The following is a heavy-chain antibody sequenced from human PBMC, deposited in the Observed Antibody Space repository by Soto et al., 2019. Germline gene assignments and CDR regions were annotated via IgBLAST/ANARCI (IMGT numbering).Heavy chain of an antibody. D-gene: IGHD2-21*02. CDR3: ARVTGMDV. CDR1: GGSFSGYY. J-gene: IGHJ6*02. CDR2: INHSGST. V-gene: IGHV4-34*01. Sequence: SETLSLTCAVYGGSFSGYYWSWIRQPPGKGLEWIGEINHSGSTNYNPSLKRRVTISVDTSKKQFSLNLSSVTAADTAVYYCARVTGMDVWRQGTTVTVSS.